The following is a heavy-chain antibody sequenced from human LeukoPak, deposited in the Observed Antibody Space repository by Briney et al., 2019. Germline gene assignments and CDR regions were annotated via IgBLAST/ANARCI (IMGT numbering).Heavy chain of an antibody. Sequence: LSLTCTLSDASIYSHYWNWIMHPDGKVLDKIGRIYTSGRTKYNPSLKSRVTISVDKSKNQFSLNLTSVTAADTAVYYCARDGSGWTDDDAFDVWGQGTMVTVSS. CDR1: DASIYSHY. J-gene: IGHJ3*01. V-gene: IGHV4-4*07. D-gene: IGHD6-19*01. CDR2: IYTSGRT. CDR3: ARDGSGWTDDDAFDV.